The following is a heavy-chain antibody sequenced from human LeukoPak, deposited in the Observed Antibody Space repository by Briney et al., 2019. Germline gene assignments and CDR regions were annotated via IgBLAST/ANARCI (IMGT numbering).Heavy chain of an antibody. J-gene: IGHJ6*02. V-gene: IGHV3-33*01. Sequence: GGSLRLSCAASGFTFSSYGMHWVRQAPGKGLEWVAVIWYDGSNKYYADSVKGRFTISRDNSKNTLYLQMNSLRAEDTAVYYCARDCHDYGDFYYYYGMDVWGQGTTVTVSS. CDR1: GFTFSSYG. CDR3: ARDCHDYGDFYYYYGMDV. D-gene: IGHD4-17*01. CDR2: IWYDGSNK.